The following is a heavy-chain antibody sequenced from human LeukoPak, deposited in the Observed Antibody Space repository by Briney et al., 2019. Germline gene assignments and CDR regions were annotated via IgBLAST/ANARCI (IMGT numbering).Heavy chain of an antibody. CDR2: INHSGST. V-gene: IGHV4-34*01. D-gene: IGHD6-13*01. CDR1: GGSFSGYY. CDR3: ASRYSSSWYYFDY. J-gene: IGHJ4*02. Sequence: SETLSLTCAVYGGSFSGYYWSWIRQPPGKGLEWIGEINHSGSTNYNPSLKSRVTISVDTSKNQFSLKLSSVTAADTAVYYCASRYSSSWYYFDYWGQGTLVTVSS.